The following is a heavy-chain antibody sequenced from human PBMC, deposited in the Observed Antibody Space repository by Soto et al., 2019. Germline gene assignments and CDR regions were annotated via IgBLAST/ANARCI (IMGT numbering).Heavy chain of an antibody. CDR3: TTDHYAGWFRTKAYYYYGMDV. CDR1: GFTFSNAW. CDR2: IKSKTDGGTT. V-gene: IGHV3-15*01. J-gene: IGHJ6*02. D-gene: IGHD2-15*01. Sequence: PGGSLRLSCAASGFTFSNAWMSWVRQAPGKGLEWVGRIKSKTDGGTTDYAAPVKGRFTISRDDSKNTLYLQMNSLKTEDTAVYYCTTDHYAGWFRTKAYYYYGMDVWGQGTTVTVSS.